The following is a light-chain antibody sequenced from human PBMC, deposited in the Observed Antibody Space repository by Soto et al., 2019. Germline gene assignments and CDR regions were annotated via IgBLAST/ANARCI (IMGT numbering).Light chain of an antibody. Sequence: DIQMTQSPSSLSASVGDRVTITCRASQSISTYLNWYQQKPGKAPELLIYAASTLQNGVPSRFSGSGSGTAFTLPISLQPEDFATYYCQQSLSTPLTFGGGTKVEIK. J-gene: IGKJ4*01. V-gene: IGKV1-39*01. CDR1: QSISTY. CDR3: QQSLSTPLT. CDR2: AAS.